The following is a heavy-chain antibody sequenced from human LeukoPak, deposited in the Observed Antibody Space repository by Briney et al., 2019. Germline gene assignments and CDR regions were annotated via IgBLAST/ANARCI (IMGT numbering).Heavy chain of an antibody. V-gene: IGHV5-51*01. Sequence: GEPLKISCKGSGYTFTNYWIGWMRQMPGKGLEWMGIIYLGDSNIRYSPSFQGQVTISVDKSISTAYLQWSSLEASDTAMYYCARRPYCSSTICYGGDYFDYWGQGTLVTVSS. CDR3: ARRPYCSSTICYGGDYFDY. D-gene: IGHD2-2*01. J-gene: IGHJ4*02. CDR1: GYTFTNYW. CDR2: IYLGDSNI.